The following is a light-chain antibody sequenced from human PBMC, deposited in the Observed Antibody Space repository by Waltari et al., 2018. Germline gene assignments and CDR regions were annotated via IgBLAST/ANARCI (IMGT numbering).Light chain of an antibody. Sequence: EIVMTQSPATLSLSPGERATLSCRASQSVSSSLAWYQQKPGQAPRLLIYGASSRATGIPDRFRCRGSGTEFTLTISSLEPEDVAVYYCQQNSNWPYSFGQGTKVEIK. CDR2: GAS. J-gene: IGKJ2*03. CDR1: QSVSSS. V-gene: IGKV3D-15*01. CDR3: QQNSNWPYS.